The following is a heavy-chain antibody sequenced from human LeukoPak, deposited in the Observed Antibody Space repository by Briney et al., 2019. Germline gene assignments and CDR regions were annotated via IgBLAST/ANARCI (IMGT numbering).Heavy chain of an antibody. Sequence: PGGSLRLSCAASGFTFSSYSMNWVRQAPGKGLEWVSSISSSSSYIYYADSVKGRFTISRDNAKNSLYLQMNSLRAEDTAVYYCARDFYFDWFSQFDYWGQGTLVTVSS. D-gene: IGHD3-9*01. CDR1: GFTFSSYS. J-gene: IGHJ4*02. CDR2: ISSSSSYI. V-gene: IGHV3-21*01. CDR3: ARDFYFDWFSQFDY.